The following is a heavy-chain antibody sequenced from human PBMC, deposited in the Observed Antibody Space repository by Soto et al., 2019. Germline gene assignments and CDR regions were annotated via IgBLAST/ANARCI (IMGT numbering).Heavy chain of an antibody. Sequence: SETLSLTCTVSGGSISSSSYYWGWIRQPPGKGLEWIGSIYYSGSTYYNPSLKSRVTISVDTSKNQFSLKLSSVTAADTAVYYCARYGDHNYYYYYMDVWGKGTTVTVSS. J-gene: IGHJ6*03. CDR3: ARYGDHNYYYYYMDV. V-gene: IGHV4-39*01. CDR1: GGSISSSSYY. D-gene: IGHD4-17*01. CDR2: IYYSGST.